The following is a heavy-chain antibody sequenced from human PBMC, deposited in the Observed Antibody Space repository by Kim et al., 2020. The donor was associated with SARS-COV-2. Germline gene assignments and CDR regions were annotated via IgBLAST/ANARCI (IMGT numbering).Heavy chain of an antibody. V-gene: IGHV1-2*06. CDR1: GYTFTGYY. D-gene: IGHD6-13*01. CDR3: ARAVYSSSWYSRWFDP. CDR2: INPKSGGT. Sequence: ASVKVSCKASGYTFTGYYMHWVRQAPGQGLEWMGRINPKSGGTNYAQKFQGRVTMTRDTSISTAYMELSRLRSDDTAVYYCARAVYSSSWYSRWFDPWGQGTLVTVS. J-gene: IGHJ5*02.